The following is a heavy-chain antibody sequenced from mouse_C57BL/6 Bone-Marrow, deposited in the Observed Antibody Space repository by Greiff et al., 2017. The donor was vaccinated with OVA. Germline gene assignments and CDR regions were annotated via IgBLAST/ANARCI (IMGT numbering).Heavy chain of an antibody. D-gene: IGHD2-3*01. CDR3: ARDRWLLRGSNFDY. CDR1: GYSITSGYY. V-gene: IGHV3-6*01. J-gene: IGHJ2*01. CDR2: ISYDGSN. Sequence: EVKLMESGPGLVKPSQSLSLTCSVTGYSITSGYYWNWIRQFPGNKLEWMGYISYDGSNNSNPSLKNRISITRDTSKNQFFLTLNSVTTEDTATYYCARDRWLLRGSNFDYWGQGTTLTVSS.